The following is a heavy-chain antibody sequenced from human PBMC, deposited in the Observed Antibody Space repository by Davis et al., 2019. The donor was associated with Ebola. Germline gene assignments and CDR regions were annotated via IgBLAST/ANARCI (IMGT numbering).Heavy chain of an antibody. Sequence: ASVKVSCKASGYSFPSYVFSWVRQAPGQGLEWMGWISAYNGNTNYAQKLQGRVTMTTDTSTSTAYMKLRSLRSDDTAVYYCARDRMRGYGSGSYHWGQGTLVTVSS. V-gene: IGHV1-18*01. CDR1: GYSFPSYV. J-gene: IGHJ5*02. CDR3: ARDRMRGYGSGSYH. D-gene: IGHD3-10*01. CDR2: ISAYNGNT.